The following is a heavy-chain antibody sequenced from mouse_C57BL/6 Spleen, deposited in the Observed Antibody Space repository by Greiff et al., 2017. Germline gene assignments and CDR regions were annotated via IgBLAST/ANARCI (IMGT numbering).Heavy chain of an antibody. CDR1: GYTFTSYW. CDR3: ARVYGSRGFAY. D-gene: IGHD1-1*01. J-gene: IGHJ3*01. V-gene: IGHV1-55*01. Sequence: QVQLQQPGAELVKPGASVKMSCKASGYTFTSYWITWVKQRPGQGLEWIGDIYPGSGSTNYNEKFKGKATLTVDTSSITAYMQLSSLTSEDSAVYFCARVYGSRGFAYWGQGTLVTGSA. CDR2: IYPGSGST.